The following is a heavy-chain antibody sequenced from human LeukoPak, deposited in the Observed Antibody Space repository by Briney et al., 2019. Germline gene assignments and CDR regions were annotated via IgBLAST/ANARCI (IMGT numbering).Heavy chain of an antibody. J-gene: IGHJ6*02. Sequence: SETLSLTCTVSGVSISSYYWSWIRHPPGKGLEWIGYIYYSGSTNYNPSLKSRVTISVDTSKNQFSLRLSSVTAADTAVYYCARYPRGLYYGMDVWGQGTTVTVSS. CDR1: GVSISSYY. V-gene: IGHV4-59*08. CDR2: IYYSGST. CDR3: ARYPRGLYYGMDV.